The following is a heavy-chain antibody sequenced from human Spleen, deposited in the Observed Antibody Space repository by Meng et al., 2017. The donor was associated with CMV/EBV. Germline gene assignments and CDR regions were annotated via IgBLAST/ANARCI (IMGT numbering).Heavy chain of an antibody. Sequence: QLQLQESGPGLVKPSETLSLTCTVSGGSIRSSSYYWTWIRQPPGKGLEWIASIYYSGSTYYNPSLESRVTISVDMSKNHFSLNLSSVTAADTAVYYCARDIATAGTSGDFWGQGTLVTVSS. CDR3: ARDIATAGTSGDF. CDR2: IYYSGST. V-gene: IGHV4-39*02. CDR1: GGSIRSSSYY. D-gene: IGHD6-13*01. J-gene: IGHJ4*02.